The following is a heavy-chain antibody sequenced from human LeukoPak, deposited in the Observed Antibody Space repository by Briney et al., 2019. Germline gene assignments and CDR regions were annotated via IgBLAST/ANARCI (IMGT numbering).Heavy chain of an antibody. Sequence: PGGSLRLSCAASGFTFSSNYMSWVRQAPGKGGEWVSDIYRGGSTYYTDSVKGRFTISRDNSKTTLYLQMNSLRAEDTAVYYCARGDKRPCIAVAGIAYCGQGTLVTVSS. V-gene: IGHV3-66*01. J-gene: IGHJ4*02. CDR2: IYRGGST. CDR3: ARGDKRPCIAVAGIAY. D-gene: IGHD6-19*01. CDR1: GFTFSSNY.